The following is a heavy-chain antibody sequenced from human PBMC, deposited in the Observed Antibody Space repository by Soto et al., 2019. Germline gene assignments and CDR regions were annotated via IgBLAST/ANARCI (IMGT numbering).Heavy chain of an antibody. CDR1: GGTFKTYA. V-gene: IGHV1-69*13. Sequence: SVKVSCKASGGTFKTYAFTWVRQAPGQGLEWMGGIIPVFGSATSAQRFQGRVTITADESTNTIYMEPSSLSSEDTAVYYCARDRRRGYDSSGFYSWGQGTMVTVSS. J-gene: IGHJ4*02. CDR3: ARDRRRGYDSSGFYS. D-gene: IGHD3-22*01. CDR2: IIPVFGSA.